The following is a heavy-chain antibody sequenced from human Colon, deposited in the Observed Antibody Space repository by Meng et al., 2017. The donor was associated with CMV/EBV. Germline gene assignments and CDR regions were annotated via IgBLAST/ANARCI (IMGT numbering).Heavy chain of an antibody. V-gene: IGHV6-1*01. Sequence: SQTLSLTCAISGDSVSSNSAAWNWIRQSPSRGLEWLGRTYYRSKWYNDYAVSVKSRITINPDTSKNQFSLQLNSVIPEDTAVYYCARDMDTRSTPTWFSAFQYWGQGTLVTVSS. CDR1: GDSVSSNSAA. D-gene: IGHD3-10*01. J-gene: IGHJ1*01. CDR3: ARDMDTRSTPTWFSAFQY. CDR2: TYYRSKWYN.